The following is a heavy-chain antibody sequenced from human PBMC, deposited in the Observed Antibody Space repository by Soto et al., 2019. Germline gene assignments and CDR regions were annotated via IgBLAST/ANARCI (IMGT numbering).Heavy chain of an antibody. D-gene: IGHD4-17*01. CDR2: ISYDGSNK. CDR1: GFTFSSYG. V-gene: IGHV3-30*03. J-gene: IGHJ4*02. CDR3: ARMSTTERTSRDY. Sequence: QVQLVESGGGVVQPGRSLRLSCAASGFTFSSYGMHWVRQAPGKGLEWVAVISYDGSNKYYADSVKGRFTISRDNSKNTLYLQMNSLRAEDTAVYYCARMSTTERTSRDYWGQGTLVTVSS.